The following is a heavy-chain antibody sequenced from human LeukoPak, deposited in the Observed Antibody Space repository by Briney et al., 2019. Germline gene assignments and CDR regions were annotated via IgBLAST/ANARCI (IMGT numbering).Heavy chain of an antibody. Sequence: TSETLSLTCTVSGGSICISSYYWGWIRQPPGQGLEWIGSIYYSGSTYYNPSLKSRVTISVDTSKNQFSLKLSSVTAADTAVYYCAKGYSYADNWFDPWGQGTLVTVSS. CDR2: IYYSGST. V-gene: IGHV4-39*01. J-gene: IGHJ5*02. CDR1: GGSICISSYY. CDR3: AKGYSYADNWFDP. D-gene: IGHD5-18*01.